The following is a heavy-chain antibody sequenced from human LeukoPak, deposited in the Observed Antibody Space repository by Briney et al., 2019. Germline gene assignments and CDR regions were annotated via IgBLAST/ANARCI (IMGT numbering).Heavy chain of an antibody. D-gene: IGHD3-3*01. J-gene: IGHJ6*03. CDR2: SYYSWST. CDR3: ARAYYAFWSGYFGDYYYYCMDV. V-gene: IGHV4-59*11. CDR1: GGSISSHY. Sequence: SETLSLTCTVSGGSISSHYWSWIRQPPGHGLELNGYSYYSWSTTYNHTLKSRVTISVDTSKNQFSRQLSSVTAADAAVYYCARAYYAFWSGYFGDYYYYCMDVWGKGTTVTVSS.